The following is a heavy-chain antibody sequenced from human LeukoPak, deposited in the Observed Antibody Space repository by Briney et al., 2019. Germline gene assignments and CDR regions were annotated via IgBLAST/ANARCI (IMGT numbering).Heavy chain of an antibody. J-gene: IGHJ5*02. CDR1: GGTFSSYA. V-gene: IGHV1-69*04. CDR3: AREQFNTITIYWFGP. CDR2: IIPILGIA. Sequence: GSSVKVSCKASGGTFSSYAISWVRQAPGQGLEWMGRIIPILGIANYAQKFQGRVTITADKSTSTAYMELSSLRSEDTAVYYCAREQFNTITIYWFGPWGQGTLVTVSS. D-gene: IGHD3-3*01.